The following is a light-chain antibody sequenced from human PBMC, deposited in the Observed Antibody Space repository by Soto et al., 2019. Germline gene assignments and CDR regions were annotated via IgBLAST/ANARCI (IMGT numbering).Light chain of an antibody. Sequence: DLQMTQSPSSLSASVGDRVTITCRASQSISSYLNWYQQKPGKAPKLLIYAASSLQSGVPSRFSGSGSGTDFTLTISSLRPEDFATYYCQQSYSTLLTFGGGTKVEIK. J-gene: IGKJ4*01. CDR1: QSISSY. CDR3: QQSYSTLLT. V-gene: IGKV1-39*01. CDR2: AAS.